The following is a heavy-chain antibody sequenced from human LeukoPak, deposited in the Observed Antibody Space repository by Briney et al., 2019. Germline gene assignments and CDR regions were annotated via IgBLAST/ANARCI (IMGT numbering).Heavy chain of an antibody. Sequence: PSETLSLTCTVSGGSISSYYWSWIRQPAGKGLEWIGRIYTSGSTNYNPSLKSRVTMSVDTSKNQFSLKLSSVTAADTAVYYCARDHASYYYDSSGPNWFDPWGQGTLATVSS. V-gene: IGHV4-4*07. J-gene: IGHJ5*02. CDR2: IYTSGST. CDR3: ARDHASYYYDSSGPNWFDP. CDR1: GGSISSYY. D-gene: IGHD3-22*01.